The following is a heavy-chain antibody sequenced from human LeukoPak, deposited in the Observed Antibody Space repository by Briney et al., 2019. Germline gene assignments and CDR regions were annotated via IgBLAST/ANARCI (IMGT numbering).Heavy chain of an antibody. Sequence: GGSLRLSCAASGFTFSSYWMSWVRQAPGKGLEWVSCFSISSNIYYADSVKGRFTISRDNVENSLYLDMSSLRVEDTAVYYCVRGAGPFGDYRDSWGQGTLVTVSS. CDR2: FSISSNI. CDR3: VRGAGPFGDYRDS. CDR1: GFTFSSYW. D-gene: IGHD4-17*01. J-gene: IGHJ4*02. V-gene: IGHV3-48*01.